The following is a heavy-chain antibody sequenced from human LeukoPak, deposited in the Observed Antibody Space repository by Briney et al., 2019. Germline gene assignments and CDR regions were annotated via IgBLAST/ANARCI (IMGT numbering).Heavy chain of an antibody. CDR2: MSYDGNNE. Sequence: GGSLRLSCAASGFTFSTYAMHWVRQAPGKGLEWVADMSYDGNNEYYGDSVKGRFTISRDNSKNTLYLQMNSLRVEDTAVYYCARDAPFVRAGFDRWGQGTLVTVSS. CDR1: GFTFSTYA. J-gene: IGHJ4*02. CDR3: ARDAPFVRAGFDR. V-gene: IGHV3-30-3*01.